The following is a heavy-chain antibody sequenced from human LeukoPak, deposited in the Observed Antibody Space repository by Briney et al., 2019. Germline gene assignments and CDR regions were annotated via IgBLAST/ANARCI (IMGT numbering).Heavy chain of an antibody. CDR2: ISSEGKTT. V-gene: IGHV3-64D*06. CDR3: VKDRWVDH. D-gene: IGHD6-13*01. J-gene: IGHJ4*02. Sequence: GGSLRLSCSASGFIFSPYAMHWVRQAPGKGLEYVSSISSEGKTTYYADSVRGRFTISRDNSKNTLYLQMSSLRPEDTAVYYCVKDRWVDHWGQGTLVTVSS. CDR1: GFIFSPYA.